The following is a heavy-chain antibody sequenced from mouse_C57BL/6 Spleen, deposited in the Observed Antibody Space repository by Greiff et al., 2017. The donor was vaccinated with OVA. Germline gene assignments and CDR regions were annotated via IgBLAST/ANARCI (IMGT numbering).Heavy chain of an antibody. CDR1: GFTFSDYG. V-gene: IGHV5-17*01. D-gene: IGHD2-4*01. J-gene: IGHJ3*01. CDR3: ARVTSYYDYDEAWFAY. Sequence: EVKLVESGGGLVKPGGSLKLSCAASGFTFSDYGMHWVRQAPEKGLEWVAYISSGSSTIYYADTVKGRFTISRDNAKNTLFLQMTSLRSEDTAMYYCARVTSYYDYDEAWFAYWGQGTLVTVSA. CDR2: ISSGSSTI.